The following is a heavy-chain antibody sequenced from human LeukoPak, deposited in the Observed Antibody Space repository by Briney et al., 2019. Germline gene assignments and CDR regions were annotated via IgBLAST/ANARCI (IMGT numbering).Heavy chain of an antibody. CDR3: ARGRQRLVRIFFDY. J-gene: IGHJ4*02. V-gene: IGHV3-21*01. Sequence: GGSLRLSCAASGFTFSSYAMNWVRQAPGKGLEWVSSISSSSSYIYYADSVKGRFTISRDNAKNSLYLQMNSLRAEDTAVYYCARGRQRLVRIFFDYWGQGTLVTVSS. CDR1: GFTFSSYA. D-gene: IGHD6-19*01. CDR2: ISSSSSYI.